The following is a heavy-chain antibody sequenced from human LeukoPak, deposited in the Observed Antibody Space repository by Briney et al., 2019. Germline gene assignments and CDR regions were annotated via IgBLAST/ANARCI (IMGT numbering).Heavy chain of an antibody. J-gene: IGHJ5*02. CDR1: GGSISSSNW. CDR2: IYHSGST. CDR3: ARGSDIVATIASWFDP. V-gene: IGHV4-4*02. Sequence: SETLSLTCAVSGGSISSSNWWSWVRQPPGKGLEWIGEIYHSGSTNYNPSLKSRVTISVDKSKNQFSLKLSSVTAADTAVYYCARGSDIVATIASWFDPWGQGTLVTVSS. D-gene: IGHD5-12*01.